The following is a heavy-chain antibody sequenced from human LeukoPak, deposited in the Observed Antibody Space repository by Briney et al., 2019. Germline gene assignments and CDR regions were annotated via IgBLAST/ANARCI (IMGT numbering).Heavy chain of an antibody. J-gene: IGHJ6*02. V-gene: IGHV7-4-1*02. CDR1: GYTFTGYY. CDR3: AREGYSSSWDDYYGMDV. D-gene: IGHD6-13*01. Sequence: ASVKVSCKASGYTFTGYYMHWVRQAPGQGLEWMGWINTNTGNPTYAQGFTGRFVFSLDTSVSTAYLQISSLKAEDTAVYYCAREGYSSSWDDYYGMDVWGQGTTVTVSS. CDR2: INTNTGNP.